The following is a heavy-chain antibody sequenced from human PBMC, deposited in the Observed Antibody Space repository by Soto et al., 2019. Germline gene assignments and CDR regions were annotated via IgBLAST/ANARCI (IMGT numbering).Heavy chain of an antibody. CDR3: ARDAAVGLFDY. Sequence: QVQLVQSGAEVKKPGASVKVSCKASGYTFTSYGISWVRQAPGQGLEWMGWMNPYNGNTKYAQKLQGRVTMTTDTSTSTAYMELMSLRSDDTAVYYCARDAAVGLFDYWGQGTLVTVSS. CDR2: MNPYNGNT. D-gene: IGHD1-26*01. J-gene: IGHJ4*02. CDR1: GYTFTSYG. V-gene: IGHV1-18*01.